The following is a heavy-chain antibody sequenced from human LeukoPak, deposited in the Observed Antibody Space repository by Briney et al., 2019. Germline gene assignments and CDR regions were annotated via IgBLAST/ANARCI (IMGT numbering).Heavy chain of an antibody. CDR1: GYTFTSYY. CDR3: ARDLVAPDY. D-gene: IGHD6-6*01. Sequence: ASVKVSCKTSGYTFTSYYIHWVRQAPGQGPEWIGAINPTGGTTGYAQKFQGRVSMTRDTSTSTVYMELSSLRSEDTAVYYCARDLVAPDYWGQGTLVTVSS. V-gene: IGHV1-46*01. CDR2: INPTGGTT. J-gene: IGHJ4*02.